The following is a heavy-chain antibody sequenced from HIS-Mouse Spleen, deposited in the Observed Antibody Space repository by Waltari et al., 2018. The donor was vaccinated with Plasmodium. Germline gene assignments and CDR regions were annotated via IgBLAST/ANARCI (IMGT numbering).Heavy chain of an antibody. CDR1: GFTFSSYW. J-gene: IGHJ2*01. CDR3: ASSWYWYFDL. V-gene: IGHV3-7*01. CDR2: RKEGGSEK. Sequence: EVQLVESGGGLVQPGGSLRLSCAASGFTFSSYWMSWVRQAAGKGLEWVANRKEGGSEKYYVDSVKGRFTISRDNAKNSLYLQMNSLRAEDTAVYYCASSWYWYFDLWGRGTLVTVSS. D-gene: IGHD6-13*01.